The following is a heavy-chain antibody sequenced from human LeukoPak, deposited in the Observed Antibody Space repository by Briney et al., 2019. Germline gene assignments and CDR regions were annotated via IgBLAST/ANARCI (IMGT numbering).Heavy chain of an antibody. V-gene: IGHV4-39*01. Sequence: TTSETLSLTCTVSGVSISSSSYYWGWIRQPPGKGLEWIGSIYYSGSTYYNPSLKSRVTISVDTSKNQFSLKLSSVTAADTAVYYCARHGTVLLWFGELFPDNWFDPWGQGTLVTVSS. CDR1: GVSISSSSYY. CDR2: IYYSGST. D-gene: IGHD3-10*01. CDR3: ARHGTVLLWFGELFPDNWFDP. J-gene: IGHJ5*02.